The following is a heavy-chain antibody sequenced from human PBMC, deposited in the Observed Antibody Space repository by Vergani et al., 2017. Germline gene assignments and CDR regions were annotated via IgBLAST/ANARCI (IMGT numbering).Heavy chain of an antibody. Sequence: QVQLVQSGAEVKKPGSSVKVSCKASGGTFSSYAISWVRQAPGQGLEWMGRIIPILGIANYAQKFQGRVTITADKSTSTAYMELRSLRSDDTAVYYCARGASEWELLSGFEYWGQGALVTVSS. V-gene: IGHV1-69*04. CDR2: IIPILGIA. CDR3: ARGASEWELLSGFEY. CDR1: GGTFSSYA. J-gene: IGHJ4*02. D-gene: IGHD1-26*01.